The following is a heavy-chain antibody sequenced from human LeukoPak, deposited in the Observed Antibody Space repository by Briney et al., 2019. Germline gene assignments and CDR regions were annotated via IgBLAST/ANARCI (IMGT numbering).Heavy chain of an antibody. J-gene: IGHJ4*02. D-gene: IGHD3-22*01. Sequence: SETLSLTCAVYGGSFSGYYWSWVRQPPGKGLEWIGEINHSGSTNYNPSLKSRVTISVDTSKHQFSLKLSSVTAADTAVYYCARGIPRGHYYDSSGYRFDYWGQGTLVTVSS. CDR2: INHSGST. V-gene: IGHV4-34*01. CDR1: GGSFSGYY. CDR3: ARGIPRGHYYDSSGYRFDY.